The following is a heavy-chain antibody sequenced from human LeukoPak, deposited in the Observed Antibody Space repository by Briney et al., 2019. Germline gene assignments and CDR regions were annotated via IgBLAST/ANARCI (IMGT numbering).Heavy chain of an antibody. CDR1: GFILDNYA. Sequence: PGGSLRLSCAASGFILDNYALNWVRQAPGKGLEWVAFISHDGIDEFYADSVKGRFTISRDDSKDTLYLQMNSLRPEDTAMYYCARDYWGAAVYGYFDLWGRGTLVSVSS. CDR3: ARDYWGAAVYGYFDL. CDR2: ISHDGIDE. D-gene: IGHD7-27*01. V-gene: IGHV3-30-3*01. J-gene: IGHJ2*01.